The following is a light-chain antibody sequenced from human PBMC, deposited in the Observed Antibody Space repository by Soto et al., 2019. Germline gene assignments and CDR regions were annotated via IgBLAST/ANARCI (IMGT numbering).Light chain of an antibody. CDR2: GAS. CDR3: QKYGGSPAWT. V-gene: IGKV3-20*01. J-gene: IGKJ1*01. Sequence: EIVLTQSPGTLSLSPGERATLSCRASQSVSSSYLAWYQQKPSQAPRLLIYGASSRATGIPDRFSGSGSGTDFTLTISRLEPEDFAVYYCQKYGGSPAWTFGQGTKVEIK. CDR1: QSVSSSY.